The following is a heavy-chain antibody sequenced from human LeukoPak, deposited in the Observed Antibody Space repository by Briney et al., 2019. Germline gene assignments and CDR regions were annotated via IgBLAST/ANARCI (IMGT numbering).Heavy chain of an antibody. D-gene: IGHD3-9*01. CDR3: ARGPPYYDILTGYYRYYMDV. Sequence: SETLSLTCAVYGGSFSGYYWSWIRQPPGKGLEWIGEINHSGSTNYNPSLKSRVTISVDTSKNQFSLKLSSVTAADTAVYYCARGPPYYDILTGYYRYYMDVWGKGTTVTVSS. CDR1: GGSFSGYY. CDR2: INHSGST. V-gene: IGHV4-34*01. J-gene: IGHJ6*03.